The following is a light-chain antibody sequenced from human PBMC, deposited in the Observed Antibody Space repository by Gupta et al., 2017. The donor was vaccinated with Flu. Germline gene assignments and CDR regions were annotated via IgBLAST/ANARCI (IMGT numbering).Light chain of an antibody. Sequence: SYELTQPPSVSVSPGQTARITCSGDALPKQYAYWYQQKSGQAPMMVIYKDTGRPSGIPERFSGSSSGTTVTLTISGVQAEDEAEYYCHSLDSSENYYVFGTGTKVTVL. CDR2: KDT. J-gene: IGLJ1*01. CDR3: HSLDSSENYYV. V-gene: IGLV3-25*02. CDR1: ALPKQY.